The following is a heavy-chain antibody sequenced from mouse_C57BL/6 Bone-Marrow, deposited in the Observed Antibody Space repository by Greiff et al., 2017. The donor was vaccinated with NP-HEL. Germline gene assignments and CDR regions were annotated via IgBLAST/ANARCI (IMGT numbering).Heavy chain of an antibody. D-gene: IGHD1-1*02. CDR3: ARHYLGAWFAY. J-gene: IGHJ3*01. Sequence: QVQLQQPGAELVRPGTSVKLSCKASGYTFTSYWMHWVKQRPGQGLEWIGVIDPSDSYTNYNQKFKGKATLTVDTSSSTAYMQLSSLTSEDSAVYYCARHYLGAWFAYWGQGTRVTVSA. CDR1: GYTFTSYW. V-gene: IGHV1-59*01. CDR2: IDPSDSYT.